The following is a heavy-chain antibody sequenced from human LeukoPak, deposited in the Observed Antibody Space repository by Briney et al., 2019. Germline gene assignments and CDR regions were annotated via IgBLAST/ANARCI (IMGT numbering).Heavy chain of an antibody. Sequence: GESLKISCKGSGYSFTSYWIGWVRQMPGKGLEWMGIIYPVDSDTRYSPSFQGQVTISADKSISTAYLQWSSLKASDTAMYYCARLKPRGYSYGYGYFDYWGQGTLVTVSS. V-gene: IGHV5-51*01. CDR1: GYSFTSYW. CDR3: ARLKPRGYSYGYGYFDY. J-gene: IGHJ4*02. CDR2: IYPVDSDT. D-gene: IGHD5-18*01.